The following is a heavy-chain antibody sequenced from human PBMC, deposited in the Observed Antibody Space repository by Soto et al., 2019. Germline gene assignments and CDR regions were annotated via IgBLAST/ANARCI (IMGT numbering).Heavy chain of an antibody. J-gene: IGHJ6*02. D-gene: IGHD3-3*01. CDR3: AREGITIFGVVTFSDGMDV. Sequence: ASVKFSCKASGYTFTGYYMHWVRQAPGQGLEWMGWINPNSGGTNYAQKFQGRVTMTRDTSISTAYMELSRLRSDDTAVYYCAREGITIFGVVTFSDGMDVWGQGTTVTVSS. CDR1: GYTFTGYY. V-gene: IGHV1-2*02. CDR2: INPNSGGT.